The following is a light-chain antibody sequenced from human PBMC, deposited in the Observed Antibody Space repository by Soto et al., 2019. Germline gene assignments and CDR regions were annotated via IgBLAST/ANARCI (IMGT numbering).Light chain of an antibody. J-gene: IGKJ4*01. Sequence: DIVMTQSPDSLAVSLGERATINCKSSQSVLYSSSNKNYLAWYQQKPGQPPKLLISWASTRESGVPDRFSGSGSGTDFTLTISSLHAEDVAVYVCQQYYSTLTFGGGTKVEIK. V-gene: IGKV4-1*01. CDR3: QQYYSTLT. CDR2: WAS. CDR1: QSVLYSSSNKNY.